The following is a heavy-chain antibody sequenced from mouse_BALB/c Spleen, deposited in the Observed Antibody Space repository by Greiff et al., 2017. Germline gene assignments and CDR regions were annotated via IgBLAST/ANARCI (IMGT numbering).Heavy chain of an antibody. J-gene: IGHJ3*01. V-gene: IGHV5-6-5*01. D-gene: IGHD1-1*01. CDR3: ARDTTVVEGFAY. Sequence: EVQLVESGGGLVKAGGSLKLSCAASGFTFSSYAMSWVRQTPEKRLEWVASISSGGSTYYPDSVKGRFTISRDNARNILYLQMSSLRSEDTAMYYCARDTTVVEGFAYWGQGTLVTVSA. CDR2: ISSGGST. CDR1: GFTFSSYA.